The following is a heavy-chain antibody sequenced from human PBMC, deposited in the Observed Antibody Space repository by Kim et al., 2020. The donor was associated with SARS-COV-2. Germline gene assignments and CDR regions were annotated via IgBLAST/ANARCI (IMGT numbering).Heavy chain of an antibody. CDR2: GST. V-gene: IGHV4-59*08. J-gene: IGHJ4*02. CDR3: ARRQYYFDY. Sequence: GSTNHNPTPTGRVTMSVDTSKNQFSRKLSSVTAADTAVYYCARRQYYFDYWGQGTLVTVSS.